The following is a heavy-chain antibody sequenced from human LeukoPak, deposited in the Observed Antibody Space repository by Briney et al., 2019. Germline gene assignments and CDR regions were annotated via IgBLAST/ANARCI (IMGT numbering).Heavy chain of an antibody. Sequence: GGSLRLSCAASGFTFSSYAMSWVRQAPGKGLDWVSGISGSGGSTYYTDSVKGRFTISRDNSKNTLYMQMNSLRADDTDVYYCAKDMVRGVNSGFDYWGQGTLVTVSS. CDR3: AKDMVRGVNSGFDY. CDR2: ISGSGGST. CDR1: GFTFSSYA. D-gene: IGHD3-10*01. V-gene: IGHV3-23*01. J-gene: IGHJ4*02.